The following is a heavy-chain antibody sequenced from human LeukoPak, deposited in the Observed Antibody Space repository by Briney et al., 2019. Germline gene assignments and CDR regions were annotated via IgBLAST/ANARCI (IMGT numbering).Heavy chain of an antibody. CDR2: IYYSGST. V-gene: IGHV4-59*01. CDR3: ARGIGYYDYVWGSYRSPYFDY. CDR1: GGSISSYY. Sequence: SETLSLTCSVSGGSISSYYWSWIRQPPGKGLEWIGYIYYSGSTNYNPSLKSRVTISVDTSKNQFSLRLSSVTAADTAVYYCARGIGYYDYVWGSYRSPYFDYWGQGTLVTVSS. J-gene: IGHJ4*02. D-gene: IGHD3-16*02.